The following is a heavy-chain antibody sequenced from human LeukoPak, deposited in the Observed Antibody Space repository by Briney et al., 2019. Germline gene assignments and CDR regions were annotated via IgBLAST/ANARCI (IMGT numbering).Heavy chain of an antibody. J-gene: IGHJ3*02. D-gene: IGHD2-15*01. Sequence: PGGFLRLSCAASGFTFSSYDMHWVRQAPGKGLEWVAIIRYDGSNKYYVDSVKGRFTISRDNSKNTLYLQMNSLRADDTAVYYCARAKWSPLPDIWGRGTMVTVSS. CDR2: IRYDGSNK. CDR1: GFTFSSYD. V-gene: IGHV3-30*02. CDR3: ARAKWSPLPDI.